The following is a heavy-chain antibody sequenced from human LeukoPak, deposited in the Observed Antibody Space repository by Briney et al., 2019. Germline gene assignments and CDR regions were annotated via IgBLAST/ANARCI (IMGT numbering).Heavy chain of an antibody. Sequence: GRSVRLSCAASGFTFSSYGMHWVRQAPGKGLEWVAVIWYDGSNKYYADSVKGRFTISRDNSKNTLYLQMNSLRAEDTAVYYCARGYYGSGSACFDYWGQGTLVTVSS. J-gene: IGHJ4*02. V-gene: IGHV3-33*01. CDR3: ARGYYGSGSACFDY. D-gene: IGHD3-10*01. CDR2: IWYDGSNK. CDR1: GFTFSSYG.